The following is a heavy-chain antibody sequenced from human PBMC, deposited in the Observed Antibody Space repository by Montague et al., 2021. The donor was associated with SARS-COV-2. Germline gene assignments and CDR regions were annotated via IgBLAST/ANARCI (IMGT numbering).Heavy chain of an antibody. CDR3: ARARDGNFYFDY. Sequence: QSGAEVKKPGESLKLSCETSGYRLTNYWIGWVRQVPGKGLEWMGLIYPDASITYYTPSFQGQVTLSADKSISTAYLQWSSLQASDSAMYYCARARDGNFYFDYLGQGTLVTVSS. V-gene: IGHV5-51*03. J-gene: IGHJ4*02. CDR1: GYRLTNYW. CDR2: IYPDASIT. D-gene: IGHD4-23*01.